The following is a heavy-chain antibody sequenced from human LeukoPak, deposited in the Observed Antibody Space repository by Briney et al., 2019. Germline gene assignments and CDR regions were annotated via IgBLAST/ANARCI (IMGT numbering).Heavy chain of an antibody. V-gene: IGHV4-59*01. CDR2: IYYSGST. Sequence: SETLSLTCSVSGGSLTYYYRTWIRQPPGRRPEWIGFIYYSGSTNYNPSLESRVAISVDTSKNQISLKLRSVTAADTAVYYCARSWDYYYYMDVWGEGTTVTVSS. CDR1: GGSLTYYY. D-gene: IGHD6-13*01. J-gene: IGHJ6*03. CDR3: ARSWDYYYYMDV.